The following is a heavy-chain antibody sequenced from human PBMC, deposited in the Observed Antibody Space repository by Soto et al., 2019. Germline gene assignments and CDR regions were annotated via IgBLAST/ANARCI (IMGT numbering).Heavy chain of an antibody. CDR3: ARDLSSASYYFDY. J-gene: IGHJ4*02. V-gene: IGHV1-2*02. Sequence: ASVKVSCNASVYTFTGYYMHWVRQAPGQGLEWMGWINPNSGGTNYAQKFQGRVTMTRDTSISTAYMELSRLRSDDTAVYYCARDLSSASYYFDYWGQGTLVTVSS. CDR2: INPNSGGT. CDR1: VYTFTGYY.